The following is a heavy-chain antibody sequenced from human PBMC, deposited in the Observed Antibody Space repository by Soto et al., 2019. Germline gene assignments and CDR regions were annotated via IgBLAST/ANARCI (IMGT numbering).Heavy chain of an antibody. CDR3: ARDSLPGYSYGYPFDY. CDR2: IIPIFGTA. Sequence: QVQLVQSGAEVKKPGSSVKVSCKASGGTFSSYAISWVRQAPGQGLEWMGGIIPIFGTANYAQKFQGRVTISADDSTSRAYMELSSLRSEDTAVYYCARDSLPGYSYGYPFDYWGQGTLVTVSS. J-gene: IGHJ4*02. D-gene: IGHD5-18*01. CDR1: GGTFSSYA. V-gene: IGHV1-69*12.